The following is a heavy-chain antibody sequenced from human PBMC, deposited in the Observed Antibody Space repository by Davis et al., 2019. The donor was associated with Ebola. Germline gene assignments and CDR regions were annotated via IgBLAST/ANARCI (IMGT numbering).Heavy chain of an antibody. CDR2: IYYSGST. Sequence: SETLSLTCTVPGGSISSYYWSWIRQPPGKGLEWIGYIYYSGSTNYNPSLKSRVTISVDTSKNQFSLKLSSVTAADTAVYYCARDGEGRYDFWSGYSWGMDVWGQGTTVTVSS. CDR3: ARDGEGRYDFWSGYSWGMDV. CDR1: GGSISSYY. J-gene: IGHJ6*02. V-gene: IGHV4-59*01. D-gene: IGHD3-3*01.